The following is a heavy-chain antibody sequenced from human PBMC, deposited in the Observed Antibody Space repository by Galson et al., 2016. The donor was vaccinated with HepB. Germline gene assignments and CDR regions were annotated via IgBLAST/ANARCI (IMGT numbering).Heavy chain of an antibody. V-gene: IGHV1-69*06. CDR1: GGTFSSYA. Sequence: SCKASGGTFSSYAISWVRQAPGQGLEWMGGIIPIFGTTNYAQKFQGRVTITADKSTTTVYMDLSSLRSEDTAVYYCARVPSPLELLFEAPTPAYYYYMDVWGKGTTVTVSS. CDR2: IIPIFGTT. J-gene: IGHJ6*03. CDR3: ARVPSPLELLFEAPTPAYYYYMDV. D-gene: IGHD3-3*01.